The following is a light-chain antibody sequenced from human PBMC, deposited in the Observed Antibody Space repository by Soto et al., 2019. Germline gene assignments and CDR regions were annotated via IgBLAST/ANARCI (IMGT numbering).Light chain of an antibody. V-gene: IGKV3-11*01. Sequence: EIVLTQSPATLSLSPGERATLSCRASQSVSSYLAWYQQKPGQAPRLLIYDASNRATRIPARFSGSGSGPDFPLTISSLAPEDFAVYYCQQRSNWPSFGQGTRLEIK. CDR1: QSVSSY. CDR2: DAS. J-gene: IGKJ5*01. CDR3: QQRSNWPS.